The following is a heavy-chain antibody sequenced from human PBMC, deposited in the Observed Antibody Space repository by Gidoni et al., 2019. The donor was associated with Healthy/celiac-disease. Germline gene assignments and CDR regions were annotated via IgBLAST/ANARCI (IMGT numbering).Heavy chain of an antibody. Sequence: EVQLVESGGGLVQPGGSLRLSCAASGFTFSSYSMNWVRQAPGKGLEWVSYSSSSSSTIYYADSVKGRFTISRDNAKNSLYLQMNSLRDEDTAVYYCARARQGSSDAFDIWGQGTMVTVSS. CDR3: ARARQGSSDAFDI. CDR1: GFTFSSYS. D-gene: IGHD1-26*01. V-gene: IGHV3-48*02. J-gene: IGHJ3*02. CDR2: SSSSSSTI.